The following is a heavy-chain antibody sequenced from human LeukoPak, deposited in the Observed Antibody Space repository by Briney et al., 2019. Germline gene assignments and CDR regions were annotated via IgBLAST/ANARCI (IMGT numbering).Heavy chain of an antibody. J-gene: IGHJ4*02. CDR1: GGSFSGYY. CDR2: INHSGST. D-gene: IGHD1-26*01. Sequence: SETLSLTCAVYGGSFSGYYWSWIRQPPGKGLEWIGEINHSGSTNYNPSLKSRVTISVDTSKNQFSLKLSSVTAAATAVYYCARENRGSYYGAFDYWGQGNLVTVSS. CDR3: ARENRGSYYGAFDY. V-gene: IGHV4-34*01.